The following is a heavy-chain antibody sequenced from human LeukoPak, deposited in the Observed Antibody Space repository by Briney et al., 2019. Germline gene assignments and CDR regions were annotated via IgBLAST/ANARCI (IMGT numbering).Heavy chain of an antibody. D-gene: IGHD3-10*01. J-gene: IGHJ5*02. CDR3: AKDQDSMVRGIIWMNNWFDP. V-gene: IGHV3-23*01. CDR1: GFTFSSYA. CDR2: LSGSDDTT. Sequence: GGSLRLSCAASGFTFSSYAMSWVRQAPGKGLEWVSALSGSDDTTYYADSVKGRFTISRDNSKNTLYLQMNSLRAEDTAVYYCAKDQDSMVRGIIWMNNWFDPWGQGTLVTVSS.